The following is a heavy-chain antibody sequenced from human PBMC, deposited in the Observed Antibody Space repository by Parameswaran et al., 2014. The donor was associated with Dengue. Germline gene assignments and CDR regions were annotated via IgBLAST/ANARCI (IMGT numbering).Heavy chain of an antibody. D-gene: IGHD4-17*01. CDR2: IYYMGAP. CDR3: ARSAAIHDYGDYGLGWYFDL. Sequence: WIRQPHGRGWSGLGGIYYMGAPTTTRPSKSRVTISVDTSKNQFSLKLSSVTAADTAVYYCARSAAIHDYGDYGLGWYFDLWGRGTLVTVSS. J-gene: IGHJ2*01. V-gene: IGHV4-39*01.